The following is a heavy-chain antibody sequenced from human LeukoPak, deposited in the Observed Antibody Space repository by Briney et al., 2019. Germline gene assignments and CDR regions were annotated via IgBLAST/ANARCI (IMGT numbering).Heavy chain of an antibody. D-gene: IGHD3-3*01. Sequence: GGSLRLSCAASGFTVSSNYMSWVRQAPGKGLEWVSVIYSGGSTYYADSVKGRFTISRDNSKNTLYLQMNSLRAEDTAVYYCARXPYXPXXXYDFWXXXQLIPDDAFDIWGQGTMVTVSS. CDR2: IYSGGST. V-gene: IGHV3-53*01. CDR3: ARXPYXPXXXYDFWXXXQLIPDDAFDI. J-gene: IGHJ3*02. CDR1: GFTVSSNY.